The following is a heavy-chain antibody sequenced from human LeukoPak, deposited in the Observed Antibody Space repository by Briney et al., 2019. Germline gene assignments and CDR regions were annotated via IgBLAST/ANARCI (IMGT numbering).Heavy chain of an antibody. Sequence: GGSLRLSCAASGFTVSSNYMSWVRQAPGKGLEWVSAISGSGGSTYYADSVKGRFTISRDNSKNTLYLQMNSLRAEDTAVYYCTKDSQEYYFDYWGQGTLVTVSS. V-gene: IGHV3-23*01. CDR3: TKDSQEYYFDY. CDR2: ISGSGGST. J-gene: IGHJ4*02. CDR1: GFTVSSNY.